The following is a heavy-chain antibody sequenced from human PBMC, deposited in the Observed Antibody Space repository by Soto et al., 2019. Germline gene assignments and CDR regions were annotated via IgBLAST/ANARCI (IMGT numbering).Heavy chain of an antibody. CDR3: ASRYSSGCIY. CDR1: GFSFSTYW. Sequence: EVQLVESGGGLVQPGGSVRLSCAASGFSFSTYWMSWLRQAPGKGLEWVANINQDGSEIYYVDSVKGRFTISRDNAKNSLYLQMNSPRAEDTAVYYCASRYSSGCIYWGQGTLVTVSS. D-gene: IGHD6-25*01. V-gene: IGHV3-7*05. CDR2: INQDGSEI. J-gene: IGHJ4*02.